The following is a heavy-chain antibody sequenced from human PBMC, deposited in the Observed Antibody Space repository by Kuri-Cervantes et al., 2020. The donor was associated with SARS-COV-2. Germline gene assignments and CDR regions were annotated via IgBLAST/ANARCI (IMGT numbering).Heavy chain of an antibody. J-gene: IGHJ4*02. CDR2: ISYRGST. CDR3: ARHRVHVYFDY. CDR1: GGSISSYF. V-gene: IGHV4-59*08. Sequence: GSLRLSCTVSGGSISSYFWSWIRQSPGKGLEWMGNISYRGSTKYNPSLKSRVTISVDTSKNQFSLKLSSVTAADTAVYYCARHRVHVYFDYWGQGTLVTVSS. D-gene: IGHD1-1*01.